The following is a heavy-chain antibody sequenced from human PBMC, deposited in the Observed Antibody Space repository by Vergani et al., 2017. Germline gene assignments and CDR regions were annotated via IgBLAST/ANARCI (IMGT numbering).Heavy chain of an antibody. V-gene: IGHV3-23*01. CDR2: ISSDGGRT. Sequence: EVQLLESGGGLVQPGGSLRLSCAASGFTFSTYAMTWVRQAPGKGLEWVSTISSDGGRTYSADAVKGRCTISRDKAKKTLSLQVNSLTAEDTAIYYCAGPQGTSVYYYGGFDYWGQGILVTVSS. CDR3: AGPQGTSVYYYGGFDY. J-gene: IGHJ4*02. CDR1: GFTFSTYA. D-gene: IGHD3-22*01.